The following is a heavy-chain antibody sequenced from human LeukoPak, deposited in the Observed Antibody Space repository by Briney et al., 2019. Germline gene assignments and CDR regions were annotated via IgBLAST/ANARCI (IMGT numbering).Heavy chain of an antibody. CDR3: AKDLYPYGDYDSQFPFDY. J-gene: IGHJ4*02. CDR1: GFTFDDYA. Sequence: GGSLRLSCAASGFTFDDYAMHWVQQAPGKGLEWVSGISWNSGSIGYADSVKGRFTISRDNAKNSLYLQMNSLRAEDTALYYCAKDLYPYGDYDSQFPFDYWGQGTLVTVSS. CDR2: ISWNSGSI. D-gene: IGHD4-17*01. V-gene: IGHV3-9*01.